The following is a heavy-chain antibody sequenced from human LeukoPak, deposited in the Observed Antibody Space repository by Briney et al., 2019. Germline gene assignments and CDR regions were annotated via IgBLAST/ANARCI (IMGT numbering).Heavy chain of an antibody. J-gene: IGHJ4*02. CDR2: IYYSGST. D-gene: IGHD7-27*01. CDR1: GGSISSYY. CDR3: ARLRTGYYFDY. Sequence: SETLSLTCTVSGGSISSYYWSWIRQPPGKGLEWIGYIYYSGSTNYNPSLKSRVTISVDTSKDQFSLKLSSVTAADTAVYYCARLRTGYYFDYWGQGTLVTVSS. V-gene: IGHV4-59*08.